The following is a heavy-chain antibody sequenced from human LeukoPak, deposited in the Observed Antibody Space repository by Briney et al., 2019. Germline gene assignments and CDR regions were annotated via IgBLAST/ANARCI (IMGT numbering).Heavy chain of an antibody. D-gene: IGHD6-13*01. V-gene: IGHV3-7*03. CDR1: GFTFSSYW. J-gene: IGHJ5*02. CDR2: IKQDGSEK. Sequence: GGSLRLSCAASGFTFSSYWMSWVRQAPGKGLEGVANIKQDGSEKYYVDSVKGRFTISRDNAKNSLYLQMNSLRAEDTAVYYCARGVLAILAAAGTGWFDPWGQGTLVTVSS. CDR3: ARGVLAILAAAGTGWFDP.